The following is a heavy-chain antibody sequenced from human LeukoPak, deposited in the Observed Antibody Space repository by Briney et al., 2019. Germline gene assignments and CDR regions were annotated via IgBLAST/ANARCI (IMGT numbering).Heavy chain of an antibody. J-gene: IGHJ4*02. CDR3: AKDRDIAAAGYLFDY. CDR2: TSNDGSNK. V-gene: IGHV3-30*18. Sequence: GGSLRLSCAASGFTFRSYGMHWVRQAPGKGLEWVAVTSNDGSNKYYADSVKGRFTISRDNSKNTLYLQMNSLRAEDTAVYYCAKDRDIAAAGYLFDYWGQGTLVTVSS. CDR1: GFTFRSYG. D-gene: IGHD6-13*01.